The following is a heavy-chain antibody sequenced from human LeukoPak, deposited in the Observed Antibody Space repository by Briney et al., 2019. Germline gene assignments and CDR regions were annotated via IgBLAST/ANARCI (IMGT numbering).Heavy chain of an antibody. D-gene: IGHD1-26*01. Sequence: PGGSLRLSCAASGFTFSSYGITCVRQAPGNGLEWISGISGSGGNTYYANSVKGRFTISRDNSNNTLYLQMNSLRAEDTAVYYCAKDRRSGSYTFDYWGQGTLVTVSS. V-gene: IGHV3-23*01. J-gene: IGHJ4*02. CDR1: GFTFSSYG. CDR2: ISGSGGNT. CDR3: AKDRRSGSYTFDY.